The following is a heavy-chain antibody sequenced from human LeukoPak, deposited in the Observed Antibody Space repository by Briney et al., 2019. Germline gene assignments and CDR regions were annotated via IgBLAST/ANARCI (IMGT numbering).Heavy chain of an antibody. CDR1: GGSISSYD. CDR3: ARDPGAYGYFDY. D-gene: IGHD2-21*01. Sequence: PSETLCLTCTVSGGSISSYDGSWVRQPPGKGLKWIGYIYYSGSTNYNPSLTSRVTISVDTSKHQSALKLSSVTAADTAVYYCARDPGAYGYFDYWGQGTLVTVSS. CDR2: IYYSGST. V-gene: IGHV4-59*01. J-gene: IGHJ4*02.